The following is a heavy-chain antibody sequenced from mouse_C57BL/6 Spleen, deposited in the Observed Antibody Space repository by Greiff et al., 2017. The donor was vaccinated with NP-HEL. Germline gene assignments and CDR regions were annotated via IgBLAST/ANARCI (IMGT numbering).Heavy chain of an antibody. J-gene: IGHJ3*01. CDR3: AREGNDGSFAY. D-gene: IGHD2-3*01. CDR1: GFTFSSYA. CDR2: ISDGGSYT. Sequence: EVQLVESGGGLVKPGGSLKLSCAASGFTFSSYAMSWVRQTPEKRLEWVATISDGGSYTYYPDNVKGRFTISRDNAKNNLDLQMSHLKSEDTAMYYCAREGNDGSFAYWGQGTLVTVSA. V-gene: IGHV5-4*01.